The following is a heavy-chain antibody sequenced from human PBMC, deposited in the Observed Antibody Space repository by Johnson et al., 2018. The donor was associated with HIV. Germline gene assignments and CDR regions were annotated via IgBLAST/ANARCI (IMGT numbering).Heavy chain of an antibody. V-gene: IGHV3-30*04. CDR3: ARDIFGYSSSSVPDAFDI. CDR1: GFTFSSYA. J-gene: IGHJ3*02. D-gene: IGHD6-6*01. Sequence: VQLVESGGGVVQPGRSLRLSCAASGFTFSSYAMHWVRQAPGKGLEWVAVISYDGSNKYYAASVKGRFTLSSDNSKNTLYLQMNSLRAEDTAVYYCARDIFGYSSSSVPDAFDIWGQGTMVTVSS. CDR2: ISYDGSNK.